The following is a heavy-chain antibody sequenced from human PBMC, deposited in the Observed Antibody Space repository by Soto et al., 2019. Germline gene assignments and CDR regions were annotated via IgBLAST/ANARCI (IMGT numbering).Heavy chain of an antibody. V-gene: IGHV1-3*01. CDR1: GYTFTSYA. CDR3: ARDRFYGPGTFNYFDY. D-gene: IGHD3-10*01. CDR2: INAGSGYT. J-gene: IGHJ4*02. Sequence: QVQLVQSGAEVKKPRASVKVSCEASGYTFTSYAMHWVRQAPGQRLEWMGWINAGSGYTKYSQKFQGRVTITRDTSASAAYMELSSLSSEDTAVYYCARDRFYGPGTFNYFDYWGQGTLVTVSS.